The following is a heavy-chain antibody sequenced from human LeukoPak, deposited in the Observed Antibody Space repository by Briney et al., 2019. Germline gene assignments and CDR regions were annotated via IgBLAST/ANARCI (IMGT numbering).Heavy chain of an antibody. CDR2: IYHSGST. CDR1: GGSINSDY. Sequence: SETLSLTCSVSGGSINSDYWNWIRQPPGKGLEWNGYIYHSGSTNYNPSLKSRVTISIDKSKKQFSLKLISVTAADTAIYYCARVGGMTTINNAAFDIWGQGTMVTVSS. D-gene: IGHD5-24*01. V-gene: IGHV4-59*01. J-gene: IGHJ3*02. CDR3: ARVGGMTTINNAAFDI.